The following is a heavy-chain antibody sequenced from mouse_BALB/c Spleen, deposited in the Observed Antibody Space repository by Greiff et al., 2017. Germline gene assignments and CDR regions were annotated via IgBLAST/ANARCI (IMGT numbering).Heavy chain of an antibody. CDR1: GFTFTDYY. Sequence: EVKLMESGGGLVQPGGSLRLSCATSGFTFTDYYMSWVRQPPGKALEWLGFIRNKANGYTTEYSASVKGRFTISRDNSQSILYLQMNTLRAEDSATYYCARDSLYYGSSYAMDYWGQGTSVTVSS. D-gene: IGHD1-1*01. J-gene: IGHJ4*01. V-gene: IGHV7-3*02. CDR3: ARDSLYYGSSYAMDY. CDR2: IRNKANGYTT.